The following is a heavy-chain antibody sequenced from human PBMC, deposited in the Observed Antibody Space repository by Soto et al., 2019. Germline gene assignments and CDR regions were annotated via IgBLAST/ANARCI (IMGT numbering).Heavy chain of an antibody. CDR2: INHSGST. CDR3: ARVVNQAHYNFWSGYYPTFYMDV. CDR1: GGSFSGYY. V-gene: IGHV4-34*01. Sequence: SETLSLTCAVYGGSFSGYYWSWIRQPPGKGLEWIGEINHSGSTNYNPSLKSRVTISVDTSKNQFSLKLSSVTAADTAVYYCARVVNQAHYNFWSGYYPTFYMDVWGKGTTVTVSS. D-gene: IGHD3-3*01. J-gene: IGHJ6*03.